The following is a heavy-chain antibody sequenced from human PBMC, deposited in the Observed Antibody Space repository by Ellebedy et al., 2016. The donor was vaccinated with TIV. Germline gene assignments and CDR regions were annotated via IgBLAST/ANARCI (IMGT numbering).Heavy chain of an antibody. V-gene: IGHV3-9*01. D-gene: IGHD4-17*01. CDR1: GFTFADYA. Sequence: GGSLRLSCAASGFTFADYAMHWVRQAPGKGLEWVSSISWNSGSIGYADSVKGRFTISRDNAKNSLYLQMNSLRVEDTAVYYCARWPSGDAPLDYWGQGTLVTVSS. CDR2: ISWNSGSI. J-gene: IGHJ4*02. CDR3: ARWPSGDAPLDY.